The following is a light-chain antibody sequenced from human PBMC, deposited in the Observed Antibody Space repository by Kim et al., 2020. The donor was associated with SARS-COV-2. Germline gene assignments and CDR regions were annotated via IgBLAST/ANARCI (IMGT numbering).Light chain of an antibody. CDR3: QTWGTAIWV. Sequence: QPVLTQSPSASASLGASVKLTCTLSSGHSSYAIAWHQQQPEKGPRFLMKLNSDGSHTKGDGLPDRFSGSTSGAERYLTISSLQSEDEADYFCQTWGTAIWVFGGGTQLTVL. V-gene: IGLV4-69*01. CDR1: SGHSSYA. CDR2: LNSDGSH. J-gene: IGLJ3*02.